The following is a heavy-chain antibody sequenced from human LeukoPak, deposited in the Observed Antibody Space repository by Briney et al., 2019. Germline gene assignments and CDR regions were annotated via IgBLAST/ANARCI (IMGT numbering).Heavy chain of an antibody. CDR3: ARRQRTTVVTD. J-gene: IGHJ4*02. D-gene: IGHD4-23*01. CDR1: GGSFSGYY. Sequence: SETLSLTCAVYGGSFSGYYRSWIRQPPGKGLEWIGEINHSGSTNYNPSLKSRVTISVDTSKNQFSLKLSSVTAADTAVYYCARRQRTTVVTDWGQGTLVTVSS. V-gene: IGHV4-34*01. CDR2: INHSGST.